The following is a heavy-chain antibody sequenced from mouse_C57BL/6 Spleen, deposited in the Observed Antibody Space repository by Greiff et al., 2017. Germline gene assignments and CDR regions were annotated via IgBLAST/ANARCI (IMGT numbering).Heavy chain of an antibody. J-gene: IGHJ4*01. CDR3: AITLYDYDGVYYAMDY. V-gene: IGHV1-7*01. CDR2: INPSSGYT. CDR1: GYTFTSYW. Sequence: LVESGAELAKPGASVKLSCKASGYTFTSYWMHWVKQRPGQGLEWIGYINPSSGYTKYNQKFKDKATLTADKSSSTAYRQLSSLTYEDSAVYYCAITLYDYDGVYYAMDYWGQGTSVTVSS. D-gene: IGHD2-4*01.